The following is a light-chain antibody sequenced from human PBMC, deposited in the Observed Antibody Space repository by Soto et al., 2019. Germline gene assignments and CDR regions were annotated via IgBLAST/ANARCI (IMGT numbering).Light chain of an antibody. V-gene: IGLV4-69*01. CDR1: SGNSSYA. CDR2: LNSDGSH. Sequence: QPVLTQSPSASASLGASVKLTCTLSSGNSSYAIAWHQQQPEKGPRYLMKLNSDGSHSKGDGIPDRFSGSSSGAERYLTISSLQSEDEADYYCQTWGTGGVFGGGTKLTVL. J-gene: IGLJ2*01. CDR3: QTWGTGGV.